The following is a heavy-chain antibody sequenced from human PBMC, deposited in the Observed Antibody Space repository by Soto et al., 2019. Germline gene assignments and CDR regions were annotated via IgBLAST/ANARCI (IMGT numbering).Heavy chain of an antibody. J-gene: IGHJ4*02. D-gene: IGHD6-13*01. CDR3: ARIDAAGRIFDH. V-gene: IGHV4-59*01. Sequence: SETLSLTCTVSAGSIRTYYWIWIRQPPGTGLEWIGYIYYNGLTNYNPSLKSRVTISLDTSKNQFSLKLISVTAADTALYYCARIDAAGRIFDHWGQGAQVTVSS. CDR2: IYYNGLT. CDR1: AGSIRTYY.